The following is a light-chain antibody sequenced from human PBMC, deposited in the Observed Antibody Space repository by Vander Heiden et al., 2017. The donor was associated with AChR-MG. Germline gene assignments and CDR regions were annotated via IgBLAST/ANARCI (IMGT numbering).Light chain of an antibody. CDR1: ALPKKY. J-gene: IGLJ3*02. Sequence: SYELTQPPSVSVSLGQMARITCSGDALPKKYAYWYQQKPGQFPGLVIYKDSERPSGIPERFSGSSSGTIVTLTIGGVQAEDEADYYCLSADSSGTYPVFGGGTKLTVL. CDR2: KDS. V-gene: IGLV3-16*01. CDR3: LSADSSGTYPV.